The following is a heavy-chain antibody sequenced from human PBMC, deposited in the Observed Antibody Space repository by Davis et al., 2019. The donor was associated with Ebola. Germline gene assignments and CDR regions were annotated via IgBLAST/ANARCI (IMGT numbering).Heavy chain of an antibody. J-gene: IGHJ4*02. CDR1: GFTFSSYA. V-gene: IGHV3-30-3*01. Sequence: GESLKISCAASGFTFSSYAMHWVRQAPGKGLEWVALISYDGSNKYYADSVKGRFTISRDNSKNTLYLQMNSLRAEDTAVYYCAKEVAVAETWGFDYWGQGTLVTVSS. CDR3: AKEVAVAETWGFDY. CDR2: ISYDGSNK. D-gene: IGHD6-19*01.